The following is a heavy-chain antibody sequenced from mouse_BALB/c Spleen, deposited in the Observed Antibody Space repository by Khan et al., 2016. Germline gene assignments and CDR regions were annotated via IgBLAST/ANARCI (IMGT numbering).Heavy chain of an antibody. J-gene: IGHJ4*01. Sequence: QVQLQQPGAELVRPGVSVKISCKGSGYTFTDYAMHWVKQSHAKSLEWIGVISTYYGDTSYNQKFEGKATMTVDKSSSTAYMELARLTSTDSAIYLCARVGLKSDYAIDYWGQGTSVTVSP. CDR3: ARVGLKSDYAIDY. CDR2: ISTYYGDT. D-gene: IGHD3-1*01. CDR1: GYTFTDYA. V-gene: IGHV1S137*01.